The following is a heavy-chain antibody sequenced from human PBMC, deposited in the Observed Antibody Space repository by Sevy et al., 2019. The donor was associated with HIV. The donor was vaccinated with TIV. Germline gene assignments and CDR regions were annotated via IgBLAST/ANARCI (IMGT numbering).Heavy chain of an antibody. Sequence: GGSLRLSCAASGFTFSSYWMTWVRQAPGKGLEWVANIKQDGSDRYYVASVKGRFTISRDNAENSVYLQMNSLRGEDTGLYYCARGYGGGPDYWGQGTLVTVSS. CDR3: ARGYGGGPDY. J-gene: IGHJ4*02. D-gene: IGHD3-16*01. CDR1: GFTFSSYW. CDR2: IKQDGSDR. V-gene: IGHV3-7*01.